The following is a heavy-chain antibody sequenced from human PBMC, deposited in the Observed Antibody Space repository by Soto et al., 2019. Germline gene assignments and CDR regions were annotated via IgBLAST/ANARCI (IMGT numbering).Heavy chain of an antibody. CDR3: ARDYYKYYDSSGYYRSPAY. CDR1: GFTVSNSY. V-gene: IGHV3-66*02. Sequence: PGGSLSLSCAASGFTVSNSYMSWVRQAPGQGLEWVSGVSASGLNTDYADPVKGRFYISRDNSKNTVSLHMNSLRAEDTAVYYCARDYYKYYDSSGYYRSPAYWGQGTLVTVSS. CDR2: SASGLNT. D-gene: IGHD3-22*01. J-gene: IGHJ4*02.